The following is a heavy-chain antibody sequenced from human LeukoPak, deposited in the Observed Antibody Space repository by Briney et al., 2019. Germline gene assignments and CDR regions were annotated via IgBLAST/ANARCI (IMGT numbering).Heavy chain of an antibody. CDR3: ARDLRPSEVYFDS. CDR2: IYHRGST. V-gene: IGHV4-38-2*02. CDR1: DYSISSDYY. Sequence: SETLSLTCTVSDYSISSDYYWGWIRQPPGKGLEWIGTIYHRGSTYYNPSLKSRVTMSVDTSKNQFSLKLSSVTAADTAVYYCARDLRPSEVYFDSWGQGTLVTVSS. D-gene: IGHD3-3*01. J-gene: IGHJ4*02.